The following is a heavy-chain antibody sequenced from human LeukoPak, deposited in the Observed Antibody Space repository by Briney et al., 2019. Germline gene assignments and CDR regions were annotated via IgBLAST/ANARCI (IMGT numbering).Heavy chain of an antibody. CDR2: ITGTGHTT. D-gene: IGHD2-21*02. J-gene: IGHJ4*02. CDR3: AKEGPNCGGDCYGVFDY. V-gene: IGHV3-23*01. Sequence: PGGSLRLSCAASGFTFTNYAVAWVRQAPGKGLEWVSAITGTGHTTYYADSVKGRFTISRDNSKNTLYLQMNGLRAEDTAVYYCAKEGPNCGGDCYGVFDYWGQGTLVTVSS. CDR1: GFTFTNYA.